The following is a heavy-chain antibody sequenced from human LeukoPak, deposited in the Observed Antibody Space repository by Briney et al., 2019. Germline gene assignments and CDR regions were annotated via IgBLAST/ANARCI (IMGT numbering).Heavy chain of an antibody. CDR3: ARQEVTMIVVVITTSWFDP. J-gene: IGHJ5*02. D-gene: IGHD3-22*01. V-gene: IGHV4-61*01. Sequence: SETLSLTCTVSGGSVSSGSYYWSWIRQPPGKGLEWIGYIYYSGSTNYNPSLKSRVTISVDTSKNQFSLKLSSVTAADTAVYYCARQEVTMIVVVITTSWFDPWGQGTLVTVSS. CDR1: GGSVSSGSYY. CDR2: IYYSGST.